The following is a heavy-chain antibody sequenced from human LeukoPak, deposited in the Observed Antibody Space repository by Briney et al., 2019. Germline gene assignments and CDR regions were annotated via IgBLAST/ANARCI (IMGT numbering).Heavy chain of an antibody. Sequence: GGSLRLSCAASGFTFRNDGMHWVRQAPGKGLEWVAFIRFDGSNKYYADSVKGRFTISRDNSKNTLYLQMNSLRAEDTAVYFCARGADWFDSWGQGTLVTVSS. CDR2: IRFDGSNK. CDR3: ARGADWFDS. CDR1: GFTFRNDG. V-gene: IGHV3-30*02. J-gene: IGHJ5*01.